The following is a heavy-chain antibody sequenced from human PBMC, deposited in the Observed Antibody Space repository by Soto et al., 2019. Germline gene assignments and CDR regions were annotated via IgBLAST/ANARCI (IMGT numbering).Heavy chain of an antibody. V-gene: IGHV1-69*02. CDR2: IIPILGIA. D-gene: IGHD6-13*01. Sequence: QVQLVQSGAEVKKPGSSVKVSCKASGGTFSSYTIIWVRQAPGQGLEWMGRIIPILGIANYAQKFQGRVTITADKSTSTAYMELSSLRSEDTAVYYCARAIAAGQEFDWFYPWGQGTLVTVSS. CDR1: GGTFSSYT. J-gene: IGHJ5*02. CDR3: ARAIAAGQEFDWFYP.